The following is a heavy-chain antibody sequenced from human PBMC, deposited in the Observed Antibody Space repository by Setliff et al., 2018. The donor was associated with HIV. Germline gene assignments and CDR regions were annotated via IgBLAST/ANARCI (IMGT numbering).Heavy chain of an antibody. V-gene: IGHV1-69*05. Sequence: SVKVSCKASGGTFSSYAISWVRQAPGQGLEWMGGIIPISGTVNYAQKFWGRVTITTHESTGTAYMELSSLRSEDTAVYYCARAFGGYCSSMSCPGLFDPWGQGTLVTVSS. CDR2: IIPISGTV. J-gene: IGHJ5*02. D-gene: IGHD2-2*01. CDR3: ARAFGGYCSSMSCPGLFDP. CDR1: GGTFSSYA.